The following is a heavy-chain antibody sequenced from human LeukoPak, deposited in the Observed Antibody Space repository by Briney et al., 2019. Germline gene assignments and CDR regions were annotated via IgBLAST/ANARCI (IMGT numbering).Heavy chain of an antibody. J-gene: IGHJ2*01. Sequence: GASVKVSCKASGYTFTSCYIHWVRQAPGQRLEWMGWINTNSGGTNYAQKFQDRVTMTRATSISTAYMELSSLRSDDTAIYYCARPLTTSGWYFGLWGRGTLVTVSS. CDR3: ARPLTTSGWYFGL. D-gene: IGHD1-14*01. V-gene: IGHV1-2*02. CDR1: GYTFTSCY. CDR2: INTNSGGT.